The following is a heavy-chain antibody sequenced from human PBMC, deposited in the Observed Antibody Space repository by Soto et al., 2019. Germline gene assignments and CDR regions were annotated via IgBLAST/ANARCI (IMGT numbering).Heavy chain of an antibody. Sequence: LRLSCAASGFTFSSYGMHWVRQAPGKGLEWVAVISYDGSNKYYADSVKGRFTISRDNSKNTLYLQMNSLRAEDTAVYYCAKDNGGYWGQGTLVTVSS. D-gene: IGHD3-10*01. CDR3: AKDNGGY. CDR1: GFTFSSYG. V-gene: IGHV3-30*18. J-gene: IGHJ4*02. CDR2: ISYDGSNK.